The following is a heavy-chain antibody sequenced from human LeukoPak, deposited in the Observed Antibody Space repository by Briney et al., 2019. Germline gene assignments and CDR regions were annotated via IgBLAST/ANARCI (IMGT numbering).Heavy chain of an antibody. Sequence: GGSLRLSCAASGFTFSTYSMNWVRQAPGKGLEWVSSISSSSGFIYYADSVKGRFTISRDNAKNSLFLQMNSLRAEDTAVYFCARDRSDYCDSGGHYYYFDYWGQGTLVTVSS. CDR1: GFTFSTYS. J-gene: IGHJ4*02. CDR2: ISSSSGFI. D-gene: IGHD3-22*01. CDR3: ARDRSDYCDSGGHYYYFDY. V-gene: IGHV3-21*01.